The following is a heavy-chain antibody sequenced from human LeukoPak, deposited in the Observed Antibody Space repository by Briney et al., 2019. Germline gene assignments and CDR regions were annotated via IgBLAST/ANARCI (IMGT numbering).Heavy chain of an antibody. J-gene: IGHJ5*02. CDR1: GFTFSSYG. V-gene: IGHV3-30*03. Sequence: GGSLRLSCAASGFTFSSYGMHWVRQAPGKGLEWVAVISYDGSNKYYADSVKGRFTISRDNSKSTLYLQMNSLRAEDTAVYYCASSLSVAVVRWGQGTLVTVSS. D-gene: IGHD6-19*01. CDR3: ASSLSVAVVR. CDR2: ISYDGSNK.